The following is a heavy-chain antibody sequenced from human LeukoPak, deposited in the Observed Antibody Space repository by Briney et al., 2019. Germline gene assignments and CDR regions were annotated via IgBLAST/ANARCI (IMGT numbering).Heavy chain of an antibody. J-gene: IGHJ4*02. V-gene: IGHV3-7*03. Sequence: GGSLRLSCAASGFTFSNYWMSWVRQAPGKGLEWVANIKQDGSETYYVDSVKGRFTISRDNAKNSLYLQMNSLRAEDTAVYYCAREKFDYWGQGTLVTVS. CDR3: AREKFDY. CDR2: IKQDGSET. CDR1: GFTFSNYW.